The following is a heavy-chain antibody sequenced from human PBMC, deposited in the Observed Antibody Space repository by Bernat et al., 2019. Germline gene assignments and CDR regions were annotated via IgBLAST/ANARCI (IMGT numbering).Heavy chain of an antibody. Sequence: EVQLVESGGGLVQPGGSLRLSCAASGFTFNNYWMSWVRQAPVKGREWVASIKQDGGEKCYMDSVKGRFTISRDNAENSLYLQMDSLRAEDTAVYYCARQLIYGGNAFFDYWGQGTLVTVSS. D-gene: IGHD4-23*01. J-gene: IGHJ4*02. CDR2: IKQDGGEK. CDR3: ARQLIYGGNAFFDY. V-gene: IGHV3-7*03. CDR1: GFTFNNYW.